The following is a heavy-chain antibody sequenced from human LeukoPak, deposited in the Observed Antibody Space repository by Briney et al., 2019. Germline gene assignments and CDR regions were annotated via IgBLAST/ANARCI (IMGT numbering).Heavy chain of an antibody. J-gene: IGHJ4*02. Sequence: PGGSLRLSCAASGFTFSSYWMSWVRQAPGKGLEWVANMKQDGSDKYYVDSVKGRFTISRDNAKNSLYLQMNSLRAEDTAVYYCARSLGYCSAGSCFPFDYWGQGTLVTVSS. CDR2: MKQDGSDK. D-gene: IGHD2-15*01. CDR3: ARSLGYCSAGSCFPFDY. V-gene: IGHV3-7*05. CDR1: GFTFSSYW.